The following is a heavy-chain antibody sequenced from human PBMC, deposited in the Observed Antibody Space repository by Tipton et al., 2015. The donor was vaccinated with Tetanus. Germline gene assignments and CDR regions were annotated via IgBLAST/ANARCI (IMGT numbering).Heavy chain of an antibody. CDR2: IHDSGTT. CDR3: ARVQLSSSFLKYNGLDP. V-gene: IGHV4-59*01. Sequence: TLSLTCAVSGASISPYYWSWIRQPPGKGLEWIGSIHDSGTTNYNPSLKSRLTMSVDTSNNLFSLKLTSVTAADTAVYYCARVQLSSSFLKYNGLDPWGQGTLVTVAS. D-gene: IGHD3-3*02. J-gene: IGHJ5*02. CDR1: GASISPYY.